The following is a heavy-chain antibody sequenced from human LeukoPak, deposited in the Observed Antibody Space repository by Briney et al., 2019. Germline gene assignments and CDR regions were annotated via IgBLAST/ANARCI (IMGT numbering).Heavy chain of an antibody. D-gene: IGHD5-12*01. V-gene: IGHV1-69*05. Sequence: VQVSCXASGGTFXNYALSWVRQAPGQGLEWMGAIIPFLDTSNYPPKFQDRVTITTDESTSTAYMELSSLRSDDTAVYYCARAQAGNYDWPLDLWGQGTLVTVSS. CDR2: IIPFLDTS. CDR3: ARAQAGNYDWPLDL. J-gene: IGHJ5*02. CDR1: GGTFXNYA.